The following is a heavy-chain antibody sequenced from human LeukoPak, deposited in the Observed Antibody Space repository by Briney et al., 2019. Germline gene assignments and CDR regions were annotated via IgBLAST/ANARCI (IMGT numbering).Heavy chain of an antibody. V-gene: IGHV4-34*01. CDR1: GESFSGYY. Sequence: PSETLSLTCAVYGESFSGYYWSWIRQPPGKGLEWIGEINHSGSTNYNPSLASRVTISLDTSKNQFSLKLSSVTAADTAVYYCAGGTIPPYYMDFWGKGTTVTVSS. J-gene: IGHJ6*03. CDR2: INHSGST. CDR3: AGGTIPPYYMDF. D-gene: IGHD2-21*01.